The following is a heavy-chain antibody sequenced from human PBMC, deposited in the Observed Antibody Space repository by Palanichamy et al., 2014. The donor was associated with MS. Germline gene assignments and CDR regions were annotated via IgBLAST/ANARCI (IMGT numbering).Heavy chain of an antibody. CDR2: IDSDGNNI. CDR1: GFTFSSHW. J-gene: IGHJ6*02. CDR3: ARVLAGGCMDV. Sequence: EVQLVESGGGVLQPGGSLRLSCAASGFTFSSHWMHWVRQASGKGLVWVSRIDSDGNNIQYAGSVKGRFTISRDNAKNTLYLQMNSLRVEDTAVYYCARVLAGGCMDVWGQGTTVTISS. V-gene: IGHV3-74*03. D-gene: IGHD6-13*01.